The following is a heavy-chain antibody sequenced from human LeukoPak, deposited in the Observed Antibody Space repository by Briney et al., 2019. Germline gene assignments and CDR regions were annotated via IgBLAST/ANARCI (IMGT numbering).Heavy chain of an antibody. CDR3: ARDRSAAITMIADAFDI. CDR1: GYTFTGYY. CDR2: ISTYNGNT. D-gene: IGHD3-22*01. V-gene: IGHV1-18*04. Sequence: ASVKVSCKASGYTFTGYYLHWVRQAPGQGLEWMGWISTYNGNTNYAQKFQGRVTMTTDTSTSTAYMELRSLRSDDTALYYCARDRSAAITMIADAFDIWGQGTMVTVSS. J-gene: IGHJ3*02.